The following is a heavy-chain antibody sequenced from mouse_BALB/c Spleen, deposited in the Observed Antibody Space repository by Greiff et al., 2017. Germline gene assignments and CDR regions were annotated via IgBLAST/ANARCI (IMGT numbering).Heavy chain of an antibody. J-gene: IGHJ4*01. D-gene: IGHD2-4*01. CDR3: ARTYDYDDGGYAMDY. Sequence: QVHVKQSGPGLVQPSQSLSITCTVSGFSLTSYGVHWVRQSPGKGLEWLGVIWSGGSTDYNAAFISRLSISKDNSKSQVFFKMNSLQANDTAIYYCARTYDYDDGGYAMDYWGQGTSVTVSS. CDR2: IWSGGST. CDR1: GFSLTSYG. V-gene: IGHV2-2*02.